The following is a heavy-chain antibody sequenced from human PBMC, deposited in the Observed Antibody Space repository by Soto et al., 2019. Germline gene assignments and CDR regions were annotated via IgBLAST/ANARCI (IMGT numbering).Heavy chain of an antibody. J-gene: IGHJ4*02. Sequence: EVQLLESGGGLVQPGGSLRLSCAASGFTFTTYAMSWVRQAPGKGLEWVSIITSSGSGTYYGDSVKGRFTISRDNSKNTVYLQMNSMTVDDTAIYYCGKGGSSWSHFDYWGQGMLVTVSS. D-gene: IGHD6-13*01. CDR2: ITSSGSGT. CDR3: GKGGSSWSHFDY. CDR1: GFTFTTYA. V-gene: IGHV3-23*01.